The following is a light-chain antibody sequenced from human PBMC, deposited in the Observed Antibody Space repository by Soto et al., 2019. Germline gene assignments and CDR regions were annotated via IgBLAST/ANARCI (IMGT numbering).Light chain of an antibody. Sequence: DIQMTQSPSTLSASVGDRVTITCRASQTTINWLAWYQQKPGKAPKLLIYKASTLESGVPSRFSGSGSGTEFNLTISNLQPDDFGTYYCQHQRTFGQGTKVEIK. J-gene: IGKJ1*01. CDR1: QTTINW. CDR3: QHQRT. CDR2: KAS. V-gene: IGKV1-5*03.